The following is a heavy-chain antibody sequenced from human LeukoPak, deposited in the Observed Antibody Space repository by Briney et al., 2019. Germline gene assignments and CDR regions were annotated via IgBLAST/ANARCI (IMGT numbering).Heavy chain of an antibody. CDR3: ARKSNYYYYYMDV. V-gene: IGHV3-48*03. J-gene: IGHJ6*03. Sequence: GGSLRLSCAASGFTFSSYEMNWVRQAPGKGLEWVSYISSSGSTIYYADSVKGRFTISRDNAKNSLYLQMNSLRAEDTAVYYCARKSNYYYYYMDVWGKGTTVTMSS. CDR1: GFTFSSYE. CDR2: ISSSGSTI.